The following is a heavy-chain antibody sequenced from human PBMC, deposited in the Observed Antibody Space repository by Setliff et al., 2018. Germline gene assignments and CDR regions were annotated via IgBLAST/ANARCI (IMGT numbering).Heavy chain of an antibody. D-gene: IGHD3-3*01. V-gene: IGHV4-4*08. CDR3: ARAPQYSNFWYALSWFDP. CDR1: GDSMSNFF. J-gene: IGHJ5*02. Sequence: SETLSLTCSVTGDSMSNFFWSWIRQPPGKGLEWIGYYRSGSTNYSPSFKSRVTVSADRSRNQSSLNLNSVTAADTAVYYCARAPQYSNFWYALSWFDPWGQGTLVTVSS. CDR2: YRSGST.